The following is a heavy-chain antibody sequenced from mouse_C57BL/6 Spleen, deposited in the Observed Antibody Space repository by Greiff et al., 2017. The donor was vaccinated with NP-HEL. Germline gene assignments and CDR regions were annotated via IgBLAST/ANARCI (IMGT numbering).Heavy chain of an antibody. D-gene: IGHD1-1*02. V-gene: IGHV3-6*01. Sequence: EVKLEESGPGLVKPSQSLSLTCSVTGYSITSGYYWNWIRQFPGNKLEWMGYISYDGSNNYNPSLKNRISITRDTSKNQFFLKLNSVTTEDTATYYCARGAYGVGFDYWGQGTTLTVSS. CDR3: ARGAYGVGFDY. CDR2: ISYDGSN. CDR1: GYSITSGYY. J-gene: IGHJ2*01.